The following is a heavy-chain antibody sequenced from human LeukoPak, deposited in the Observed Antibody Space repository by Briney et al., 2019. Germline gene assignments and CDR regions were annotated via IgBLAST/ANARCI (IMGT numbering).Heavy chain of an antibody. Sequence: PGGSLRLSCAGSGFTFDDYTMHWVRQAPGKGLEWVSLISWDGGSTYYADSVKGRFTISRDNSKNSLYLQMNSLRTEDTALYYCAKDRGDDFYAFDIWGQGTMVTVSS. CDR3: AKDRGDDFYAFDI. D-gene: IGHD3-3*01. CDR2: ISWDGGST. CDR1: GFTFDDYT. J-gene: IGHJ3*02. V-gene: IGHV3-43*01.